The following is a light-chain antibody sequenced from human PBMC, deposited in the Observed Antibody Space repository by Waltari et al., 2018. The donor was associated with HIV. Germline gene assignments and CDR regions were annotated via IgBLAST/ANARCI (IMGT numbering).Light chain of an antibody. CDR2: QNT. CDR1: KLGDKY. Sequence: SYELTQPPSVSVSPGHTASITCSGEKLGDKYACWYQQKPGQSPVLVIYQNTKRPSGITERFSGSNSGNTATLTISGTQAMDEADYYCQAWDSNTAGAVFGGGTKLTVL. V-gene: IGLV3-1*01. J-gene: IGLJ2*01. CDR3: QAWDSNTAGAV.